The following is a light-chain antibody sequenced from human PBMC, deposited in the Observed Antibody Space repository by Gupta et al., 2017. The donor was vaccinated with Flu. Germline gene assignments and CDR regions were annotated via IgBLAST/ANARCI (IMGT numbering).Light chain of an antibody. J-gene: IGKJ4*01. V-gene: IGKV1-33*01. CDR1: QDISNY. CDR2: DAS. Sequence: DIQMTQSPSSLSASVGDRVTITCQARQDISNYLNWYQQKPGKAPKLLIYDASNLETGVPSRFSGSGSGTDFTFTINSLQPEDIATYYFQQYDNLPGLTFGGGAKVEIK. CDR3: QQYDNLPGLT.